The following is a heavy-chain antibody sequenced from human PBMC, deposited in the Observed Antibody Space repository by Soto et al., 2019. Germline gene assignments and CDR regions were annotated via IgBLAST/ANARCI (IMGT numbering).Heavy chain of an antibody. CDR1: GGTFSSYA. CDR2: IIPIFGTA. CDR3: AGAPELTRIYYYSGMDV. V-gene: IGHV1-69*12. D-gene: IGHD1-7*01. Sequence: QVQLVQSGAEVKKPGSSVKVSCKASGGTFSSYAISWVRQAPGPGLEWMGGIIPIFGTANYAQKFQGRVTVTADESTSTAYVELSRMRSEATAVYYCAGAPELTRIYYYSGMDVWGQGTTVTVSS. J-gene: IGHJ6*02.